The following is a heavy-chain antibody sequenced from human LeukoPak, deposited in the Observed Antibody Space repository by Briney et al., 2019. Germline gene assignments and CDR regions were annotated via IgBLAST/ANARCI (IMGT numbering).Heavy chain of an antibody. CDR1: GDSISSNTCY. V-gene: IGHV4-39*07. Sequence: NPSETLSLTCTVPGDSISSNTCYWGWIRQPPGKGLEWIGTICYSGSTYYTYNASLKSRVSISVDTSKNQFSLKLSSVTAADTAVYYCVKDRGNHVTDYWGQGTLVTVSS. CDR2: ICYSGST. CDR3: VKDRGNHVTDY. D-gene: IGHD1-14*01. J-gene: IGHJ4*02.